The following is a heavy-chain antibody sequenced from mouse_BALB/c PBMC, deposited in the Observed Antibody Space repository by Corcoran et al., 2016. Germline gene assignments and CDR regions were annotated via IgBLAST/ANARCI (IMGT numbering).Heavy chain of an antibody. CDR2: INPANGNT. D-gene: IGHD2-10*02. CDR3: ARKYGKGIYFDY. CDR1: GFNIKDTY. V-gene: IGHV14-3*02. J-gene: IGHJ2*01. Sequence: EVQLQQSGAELVKPGASVKLSCTASGFNIKDTYRHWVRQRPEKGLEWIGRINPANGNTKYAPKFPGKANITSDTSSNTAYLQLRSLTSEDTAVYYCARKYGKGIYFDYWGQGTTIIVSS.